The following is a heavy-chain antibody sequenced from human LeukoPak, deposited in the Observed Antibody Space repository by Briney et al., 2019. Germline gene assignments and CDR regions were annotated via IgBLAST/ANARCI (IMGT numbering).Heavy chain of an antibody. D-gene: IGHD3-3*01. CDR3: AKTGMYWNGYYIDYRAFDN. Sequence: PGGSLRLSCAASGFIFSNYPMSWVRQAPGKGLEWVSGVSGSDGSTYYADSVKGRFTISRDNSKNTSYLQMNGLRVEDTALYYCAKTGMYWNGYYIDYRAFDNWGQGTMVTVSS. CDR1: GFIFSNYP. J-gene: IGHJ3*02. CDR2: VSGSDGST. V-gene: IGHV3-23*01.